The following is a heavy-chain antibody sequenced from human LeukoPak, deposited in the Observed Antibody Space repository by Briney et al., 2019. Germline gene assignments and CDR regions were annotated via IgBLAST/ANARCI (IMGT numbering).Heavy chain of an antibody. CDR2: ISSSGSTI. V-gene: IGHV3-48*03. CDR3: ARELGDTAMVRWFDP. CDR1: GFTFSSYE. Sequence: GGSLRLSCAASGFTFSSYEMNWVRQAPGKGLEWVSYISSSGSTIYYADSVKSRFTISRVNAKNSLYLQMNSLRAEDTAVYYRARELGDTAMVRWFDPWGQGTLVTVSS. J-gene: IGHJ5*02. D-gene: IGHD5-18*01.